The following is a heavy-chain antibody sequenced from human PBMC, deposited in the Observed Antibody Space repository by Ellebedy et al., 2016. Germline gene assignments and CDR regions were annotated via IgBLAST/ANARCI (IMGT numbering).Heavy chain of an antibody. CDR1: GFSVSSNG. Sequence: GESLKISXAVSGFSVSSNGMSWVRQAPGKGLELVSLIYGGGASYYADSVKGRFTISRDNSKKTLYLQMSGLGVEDTAVYYCVTRHNAAFDVWGQGTMVTVSS. V-gene: IGHV3-53*01. CDR3: VTRHNAAFDV. J-gene: IGHJ3*01. CDR2: IYGGGAS. D-gene: IGHD2-8*01.